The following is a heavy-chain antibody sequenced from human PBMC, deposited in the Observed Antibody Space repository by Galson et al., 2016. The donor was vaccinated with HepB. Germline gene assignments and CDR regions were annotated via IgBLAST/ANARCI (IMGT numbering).Heavy chain of an antibody. Sequence: SVRTYYNPSLKSRLTISVDPSKNQFSLRLRSVTAADTAVYYCARQRRFGTWDEIDYWGQGTLVTVSS. V-gene: IGHV4-39*01. J-gene: IGHJ4*02. D-gene: IGHD3-10*01. CDR3: ARQRRFGTWDEIDY. CDR2: SVRT.